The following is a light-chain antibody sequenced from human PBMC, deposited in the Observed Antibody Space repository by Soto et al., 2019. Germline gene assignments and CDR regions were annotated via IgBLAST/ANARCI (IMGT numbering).Light chain of an antibody. Sequence: IVLTQSPGTLSLSPGERATLSCRASQSVSSSYLAWYQQKPGQAPRLLIYGASSRVTGIPDRFSGSGSGTDFTLTISRLEPEDFAVYYCQQYGSSPRFTFGPGTKVDI. V-gene: IGKV3-20*01. CDR1: QSVSSSY. J-gene: IGKJ3*01. CDR2: GAS. CDR3: QQYGSSPRFT.